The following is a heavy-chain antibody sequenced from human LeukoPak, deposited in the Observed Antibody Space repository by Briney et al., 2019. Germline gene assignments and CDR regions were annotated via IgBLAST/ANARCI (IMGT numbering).Heavy chain of an antibody. J-gene: IGHJ4*02. CDR2: IWYDGSNK. D-gene: IGHD3-9*01. V-gene: IGHV3-33*01. CDR3: ARAWTYYDILTGYYSFDY. Sequence: GRSLILSCAASGFTFSSYGMHWVRQAPGKGLEWVAVIWYDGSNKYYPDSVKGRFTISRDNSKNTPYLQMNSLRAEDTAVYYCARAWTYYDILTGYYSFDYWGQGTLVTVSS. CDR1: GFTFSSYG.